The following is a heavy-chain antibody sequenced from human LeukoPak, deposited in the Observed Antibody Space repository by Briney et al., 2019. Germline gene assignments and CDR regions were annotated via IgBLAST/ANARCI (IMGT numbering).Heavy chain of an antibody. J-gene: IGHJ4*02. CDR3: ARDLLLWFGELSGDSDY. CDR1: GFTFSSYG. V-gene: IGHV3-33*01. CDR2: IWYDGSHK. D-gene: IGHD3-10*01. Sequence: PGGSLRPSCAASGFTFSSYGMHWVRQAPGKGLEWVAVIWYDGSHKYYADSVKGRFTISRDNSKNTLHLQMNSLRAEDTAVYYCARDLLLWFGELSGDSDYWGQGTLVTVSS.